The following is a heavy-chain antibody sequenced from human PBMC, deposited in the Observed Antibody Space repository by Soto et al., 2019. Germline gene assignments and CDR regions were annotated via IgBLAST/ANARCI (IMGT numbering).Heavy chain of an antibody. CDR1: GGSISSYY. D-gene: IGHD2-21*01. CDR3: ARPVIAIRWGAFDI. Sequence: SETLSLTCTVSGGSISSYYWGWIRQPPGKGLEWIGYIYYSGSTNYNPSLKSRVTISVDTSKNQFSLKLSSVTAADTAVYYCARPVIAIRWGAFDIWGQGTMVTVSS. CDR2: IYYSGST. V-gene: IGHV4-59*08. J-gene: IGHJ3*02.